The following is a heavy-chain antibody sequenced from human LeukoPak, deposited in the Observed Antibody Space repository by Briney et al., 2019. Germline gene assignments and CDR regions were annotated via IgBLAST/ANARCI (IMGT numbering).Heavy chain of an antibody. CDR3: ARDNHYDRSGYIWAFDI. V-gene: IGHV3-48*02. D-gene: IGHD3-22*01. CDR2: ISSTSRTT. J-gene: IGHJ3*02. CDR1: GFTFSGYS. Sequence: QPGGSLRLSCAASGFTFSGYSMNWVRQAPGKGLEWVSFISSTSRTTYYADSVKGRFTTSRDNGKNSLYLQMNSLTDEDTAVYYCARDNHYDRSGYIWAFDIWGRGTMVTVSS.